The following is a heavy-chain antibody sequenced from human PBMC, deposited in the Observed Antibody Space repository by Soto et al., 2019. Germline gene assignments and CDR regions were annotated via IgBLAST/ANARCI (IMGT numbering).Heavy chain of an antibody. Sequence: ASVKVSCKASGGTFSSYAISWVRQAPGQGLEWMGGIIPIFGTANYAQKFQGRVTITADKSTSTAYMELSSLRSEDTAVYYCARAPYYDYVWGSYRILPYYFDYWGQGTLVTVSS. CDR3: ARAPYYDYVWGSYRILPYYFDY. CDR2: IIPIFGTA. D-gene: IGHD3-16*02. J-gene: IGHJ4*02. CDR1: GGTFSSYA. V-gene: IGHV1-69*06.